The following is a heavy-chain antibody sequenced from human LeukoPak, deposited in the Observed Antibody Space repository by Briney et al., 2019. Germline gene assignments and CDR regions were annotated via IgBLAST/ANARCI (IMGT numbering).Heavy chain of an antibody. CDR1: GYSISSGYY. J-gene: IGHJ4*02. CDR2: IYHSGST. V-gene: IGHV4-38-2*02. Sequence: SETLSLTCTVSGYSISSGYYWGWIRQPPGKGLEWIGSIYHSGSTYYNPSLKRRVTISVDTSKNQFSLKLSSVTAADTAVYYCALVAARLIDYWGQGTLVTVSS. CDR3: ALVAARLIDY. D-gene: IGHD6-6*01.